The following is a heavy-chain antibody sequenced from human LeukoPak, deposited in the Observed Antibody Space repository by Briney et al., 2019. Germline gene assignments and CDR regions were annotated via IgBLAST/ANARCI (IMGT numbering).Heavy chain of an antibody. CDR2: IYTSGST. CDR1: GGSISSYY. Sequence: PSETLSLTCTVSGGSISSYYWSWIRQPAGKRLEWIGRIYTSGSTNYNPSLKSRVTMSVDTSKNQFSLKLSSVTAADTAVYYCAREGIYDSSGYRPYYFDYWGQGTLVTVSS. V-gene: IGHV4-4*07. D-gene: IGHD3-22*01. CDR3: AREGIYDSSGYRPYYFDY. J-gene: IGHJ4*02.